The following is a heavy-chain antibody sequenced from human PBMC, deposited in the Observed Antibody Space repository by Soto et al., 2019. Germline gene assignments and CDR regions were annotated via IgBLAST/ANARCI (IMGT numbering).Heavy chain of an antibody. V-gene: IGHV3-7*01. D-gene: IGHD6-19*01. CDR2: IKQDGSAK. CDR1: GFTFSSYW. J-gene: IGHJ4*02. CDR3: ASWLKTSGWYVLLEGSFDY. Sequence: EVQLVESGGGLVQPGGSLRLSCAASGFTFSSYWMTWVRQAPGKGLEWVANIKQDGSAKYYVDSVKGRFTISRDNAKTSLYLQMNSLRAEDTAVYYCASWLKTSGWYVLLEGSFDYWGQGTLVTVSS.